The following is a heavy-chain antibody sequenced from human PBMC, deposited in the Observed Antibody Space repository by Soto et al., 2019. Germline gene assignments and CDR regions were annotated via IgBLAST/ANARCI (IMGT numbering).Heavy chain of an antibody. CDR3: ARHFTYSSSWYYFDY. J-gene: IGHJ4*02. Sequence: SETLSLTCTVSGGSISSSSYYWGWIRQPPGKGLEWIGSIYYSGSTYYNPSLKSRVTISVDTSKNQFSLKLSSVTAADTAVYYCARHFTYSSSWYYFDYWGQGTLVTVSS. D-gene: IGHD6-13*01. V-gene: IGHV4-39*01. CDR1: GGSISSSSYY. CDR2: IYYSGST.